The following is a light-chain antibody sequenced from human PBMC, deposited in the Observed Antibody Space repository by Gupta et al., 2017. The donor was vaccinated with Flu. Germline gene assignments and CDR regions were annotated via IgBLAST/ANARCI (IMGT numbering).Light chain of an antibody. CDR2: DDA. CDR1: DIGRKR. V-gene: IGLV3-21*02. Sequence: SSVLTQPPSVSVAPGQSARTTCVGDDIGRKRVHGYQQRPGQAPMVVVYDDAKRPSGIPERFSGSNSGNTATLTSSRVEAGDEGDYYCQVWDRSSDHFVFGAGTKVTVL. CDR3: QVWDRSSDHFV. J-gene: IGLJ1*01.